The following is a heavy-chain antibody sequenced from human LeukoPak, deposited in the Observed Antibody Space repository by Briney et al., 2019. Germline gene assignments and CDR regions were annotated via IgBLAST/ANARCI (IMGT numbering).Heavy chain of an antibody. V-gene: IGHV3-30-3*01. CDR1: GFTFNNYP. CDR2: ISYDVITK. J-gene: IGHJ4*02. CDR3: AREDYGASGSSRGNLDY. Sequence: PGRSLRLSCSASGFTFNNYPIHWVRQAPGTGLEWVAVISYDVITKYYADSVKGRFTLSRDNFTNILFQQMDSLRAEDTAVYFCAREDYGASGSSRGNLDYWGQGTLVTVSS. D-gene: IGHD4/OR15-4a*01.